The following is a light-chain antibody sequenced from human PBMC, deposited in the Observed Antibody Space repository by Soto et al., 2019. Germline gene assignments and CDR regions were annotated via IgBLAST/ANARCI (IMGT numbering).Light chain of an antibody. CDR3: QHYDNFPVT. V-gene: IGKV1-33*01. J-gene: IGKJ4*01. CDR1: QDITNY. Sequence: DIQMTQSPSSLSASVGDRVTITCQASQDITNYLNWYQQRTGKAPQLLIYEASNLQTEVSSRFSGSGSGTDFTFTISSLQPEDIATYYCQHYDNFPVTFGGGTKVEIK. CDR2: EAS.